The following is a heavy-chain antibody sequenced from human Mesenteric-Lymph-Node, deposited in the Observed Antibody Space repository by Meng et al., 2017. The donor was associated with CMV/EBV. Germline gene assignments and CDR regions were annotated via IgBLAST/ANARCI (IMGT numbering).Heavy chain of an antibody. CDR3: ARTLARFDP. J-gene: IGHJ5*02. CDR1: GGSMSGYY. V-gene: IGHV4-59*12. CDR2: IYNTGST. Sequence: SETLSLTCTVSGGSMSGYYWSWIRQPPGKGLEWIGYIYNTGSTNYNPSLKSRVTISVDTSNNQFSLKLTSVTAADTAVYYCARTLARFDPWGQGTLVTVSS.